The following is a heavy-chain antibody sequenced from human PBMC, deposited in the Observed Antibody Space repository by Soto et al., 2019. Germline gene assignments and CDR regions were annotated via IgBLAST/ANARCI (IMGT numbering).Heavy chain of an antibody. Sequence: GGSLRLSCAASGFTFSSYGMHWVRQAPGKGLEWVAVIWYDGSNKYYADSVKGRFTISRDNSKNTLYLQMNSLRAEDTAVYYCASSQYGSDRALRFLEWLLSPLDYWGQGTLVTVSS. CDR1: GFTFSSYG. CDR2: IWYDGSNK. CDR3: ASSQYGSDRALRFLEWLLSPLDY. V-gene: IGHV3-33*01. D-gene: IGHD3-3*01. J-gene: IGHJ4*02.